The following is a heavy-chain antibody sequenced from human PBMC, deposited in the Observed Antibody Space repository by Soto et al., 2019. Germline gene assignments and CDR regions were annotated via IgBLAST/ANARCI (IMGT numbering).Heavy chain of an antibody. D-gene: IGHD2-2*01. CDR1: GDSVSSNSAA. V-gene: IGHV6-1*01. CDR2: TYYRSKWYN. Sequence: PSQTLSLTCAISGDSVSSNSAAWNWIRQSPSRGLEWLGRTYYRSKWYNDYAVSVKSRITINPDTSKNRFSLQLNSVTPEDTAVYYCARDVDCSSTSCTYYYSYYYMAGWRKGTTVTLSS. J-gene: IGHJ6*03. CDR3: ARDVDCSSTSCTYYYSYYYMAG.